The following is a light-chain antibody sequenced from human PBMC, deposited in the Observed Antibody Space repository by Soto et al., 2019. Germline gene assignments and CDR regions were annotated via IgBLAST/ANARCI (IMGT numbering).Light chain of an antibody. CDR3: QQYNNWPLT. V-gene: IGKV3-15*01. CDR2: GVS. J-gene: IGKJ4*01. Sequence: EIVLTQSPGTLSLSPGERATLSCRASQSVSSNLAWYQQKPGQAPRLLIYGVSTRANGVPARFSGSGSGTVFTLTISSLQSEDFAVYYCQQYNNWPLTFGGGTKVDIK. CDR1: QSVSSN.